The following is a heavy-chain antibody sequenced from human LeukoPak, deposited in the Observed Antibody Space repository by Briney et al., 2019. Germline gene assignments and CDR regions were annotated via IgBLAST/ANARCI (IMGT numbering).Heavy chain of an antibody. J-gene: IGHJ1*01. Sequence: ASVKVSCKASGGTFSSYAISWVRQSPGQGLEWMGGITPMFGTSNYAQKFQGRVTITADESTSTAYMELSSLRSEDTAVYYCARDSSEFRSLLFHWGQGTLVTVS. D-gene: IGHD1-14*01. CDR3: ARDSSEFRSLLFH. V-gene: IGHV1-69*13. CDR1: GGTFSSYA. CDR2: ITPMFGTS.